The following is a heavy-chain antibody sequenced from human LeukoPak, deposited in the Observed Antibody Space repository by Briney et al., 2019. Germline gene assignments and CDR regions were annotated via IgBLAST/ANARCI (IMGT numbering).Heavy chain of an antibody. D-gene: IGHD5-18*01. CDR1: GGSINSYY. CDR2: IYTSGST. CDR3: ARQGYSYGYYYYYYMDV. Sequence: PSETLSLTCTVSGGSINSYYWSWIRQPPGKGLEWIGYIYTSGSTNYNPSLKSRVTISVDTSKNQFSLKLSSVTAADTAVYYCARQGYSYGYYYYYYMDVWGKGTTVTVSS. V-gene: IGHV4-4*09. J-gene: IGHJ6*03.